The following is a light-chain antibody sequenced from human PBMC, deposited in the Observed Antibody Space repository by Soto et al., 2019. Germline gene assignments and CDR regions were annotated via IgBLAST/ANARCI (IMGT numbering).Light chain of an antibody. Sequence: EIMMTQSPATLPVFPGERATLSCWASQSVSRSLAWYQQKPGQAPRLLFYGASTRATGIPARFSGSGSGTEFTLTISSLQSEDFAVDYCQQYINWPPRYTFGQGTKLEIK. CDR1: QSVSRS. CDR2: GAS. CDR3: QQYINWPPRYT. J-gene: IGKJ2*01. V-gene: IGKV3-15*01.